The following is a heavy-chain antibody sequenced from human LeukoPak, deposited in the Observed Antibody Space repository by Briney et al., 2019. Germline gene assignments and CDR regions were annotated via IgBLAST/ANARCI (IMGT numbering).Heavy chain of an antibody. J-gene: IGHJ4*02. CDR2: ISGSGSST. D-gene: IGHD5-18*01. V-gene: IGHV3-23*01. CDR3: AKSREQLWNFDY. CDR1: EFTFTSYA. Sequence: GGSLRLSCAASEFTFTSYAMSWVRQAPGKGLEWVSGISGSGSSTYYADSVKGRFTISRDNSKNTLYLQMNSLRAEDTAVYYCAKSREQLWNFDYWGQGTLVSVSS.